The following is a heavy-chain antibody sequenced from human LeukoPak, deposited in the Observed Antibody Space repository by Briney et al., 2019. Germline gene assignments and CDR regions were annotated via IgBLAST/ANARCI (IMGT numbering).Heavy chain of an antibody. CDR1: GGSISSYY. V-gene: IGHV4-59*01. CDR2: IYYSGST. Sequence: SETLSLTCTVSGGSISSYYWSWIRQPPGKGLEWIGYIYYSGSTNYNPSLKSRVTISVDTSKNQFSLRPSSVTAADTAVYHCARVSSYYDSSGYYFPGYFQHWGQGTLVTVSS. CDR3: ARVSSYYDSSGYYFPGYFQH. D-gene: IGHD3-22*01. J-gene: IGHJ1*01.